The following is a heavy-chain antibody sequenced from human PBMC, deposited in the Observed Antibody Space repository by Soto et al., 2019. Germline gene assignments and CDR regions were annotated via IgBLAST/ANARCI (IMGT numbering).Heavy chain of an antibody. CDR2: IIPIFGTA. V-gene: IGHV1-69*13. CDR3: AGEAGGNHVGRGLDV. J-gene: IGHJ3*01. CDR1: GGTFSSYA. Sequence: XSVKVSCKASGGTFSSYAISWVRQAPGQGPEWMGGIIPIFGTANYAQKFQGRVTITADESTSTAYMELSSLRSEDTAVYYCAGEAGGNHVGRGLDVWGQGTMVTVSS. D-gene: IGHD2-15*01.